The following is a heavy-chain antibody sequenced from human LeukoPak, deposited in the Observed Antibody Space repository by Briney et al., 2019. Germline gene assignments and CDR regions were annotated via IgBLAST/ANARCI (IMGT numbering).Heavy chain of an antibody. CDR1: GGSISSSSYY. CDR3: ARRANVGDAFDI. Sequence: SETLSLTCTVSGGSISSSSYYWGWIRQPPGKGLEWIRSIYYSGSTYYNPSLKSRVTISVDTSKNQFSLKLSSVTAADTAVYYCARRANVGDAFDIWGQGTMVTVSS. CDR2: IYYSGST. J-gene: IGHJ3*02. D-gene: IGHD4/OR15-4a*01. V-gene: IGHV4-39*01.